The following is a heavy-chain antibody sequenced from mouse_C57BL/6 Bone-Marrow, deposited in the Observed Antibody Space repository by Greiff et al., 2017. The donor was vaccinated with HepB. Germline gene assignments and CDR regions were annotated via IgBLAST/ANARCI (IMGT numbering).Heavy chain of an antibody. Sequence: QVQLQQPGAELVRPGTSVKLSCKASGYTFTSYWMHWVKQRPRQGLEWIGVIDPSDSYTNYNQKFKGKATLTVDTSSSTAYMQLSSLTSEDSAVYYCANHGAMDYWGQGTSVTVSS. J-gene: IGHJ4*01. CDR1: GYTFTSYW. CDR2: IDPSDSYT. CDR3: ANHGAMDY. V-gene: IGHV1-59*01.